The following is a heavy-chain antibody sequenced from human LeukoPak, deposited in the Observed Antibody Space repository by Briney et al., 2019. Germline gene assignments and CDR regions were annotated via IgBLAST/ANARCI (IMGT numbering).Heavy chain of an antibody. CDR2: IYYSGST. J-gene: IGHJ5*02. V-gene: IGHV4-59*08. Sequence: ETSETLSLTCTVSGGSISSYYRSWIRQPPGKGLEWIGYIYYSGSTNYNPSLKSRVTISVDTSKNQFSLKLSSVTAADTAVYYCARHPFTRYCSGGSCYSDFPWGQGTLVTVSS. D-gene: IGHD2-15*01. CDR1: GGSISSYY. CDR3: ARHPFTRYCSGGSCYSDFP.